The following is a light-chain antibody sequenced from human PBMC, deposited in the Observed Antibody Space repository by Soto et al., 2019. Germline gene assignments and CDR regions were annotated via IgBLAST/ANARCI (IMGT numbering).Light chain of an antibody. CDR3: CSYAGDRIHVV. CDR1: SSDVGSYNL. J-gene: IGLJ2*01. Sequence: QSVLTQPASVSGSPGQSITISCTGTSSDVGSYNLVSWYQQHPGKAPKLLIYEVTERPSGVSDRFSGSKSGNTASLTISGLQAEDEADYYCCSYAGDRIHVVFGGGTKLTVL. CDR2: EVT. V-gene: IGLV2-23*02.